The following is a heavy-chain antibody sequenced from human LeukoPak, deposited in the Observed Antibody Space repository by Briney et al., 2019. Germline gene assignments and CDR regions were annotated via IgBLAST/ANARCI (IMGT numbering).Heavy chain of an antibody. Sequence: SETLSLTCSVSGGSLSSSSYYWGWIRQPPGRGLEWIGNIYETGSTNYNPSLRSRVTISVDTSKNQFSLKLSSVTAADTAVYYCARAPGYDISDYYYYYMDVWGKGTTVTISS. CDR1: GGSLSSSSYY. V-gene: IGHV4-39*01. J-gene: IGHJ6*03. D-gene: IGHD3-9*01. CDR3: ARAPGYDISDYYYYYMDV. CDR2: IYETGST.